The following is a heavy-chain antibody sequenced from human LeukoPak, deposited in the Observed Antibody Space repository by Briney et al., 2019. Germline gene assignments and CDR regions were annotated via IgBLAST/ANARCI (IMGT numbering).Heavy chain of an antibody. CDR1: GFTFSSYG. Sequence: GGSLRLSCAASGFTFSSYGMSWVRQAPGKGLEWVSYISSSSRTIYYADSVKGRFTISRDNSKNTLYLQMNSLRAEDTAVYYCARRMITMVRGVIAYYYYYMDVWGKGTTVTISS. J-gene: IGHJ6*03. V-gene: IGHV3-48*01. CDR2: ISSSSRTI. D-gene: IGHD3-10*01. CDR3: ARRMITMVRGVIAYYYYYMDV.